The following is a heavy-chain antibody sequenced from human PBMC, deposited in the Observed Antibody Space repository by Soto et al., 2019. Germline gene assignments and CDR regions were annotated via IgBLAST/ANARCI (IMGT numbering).Heavy chain of an antibody. D-gene: IGHD6-19*01. V-gene: IGHV3-7*01. CDR3: ARELDSSGWYSGPRLRDCQH. CDR2: IKQDGSEK. Sequence: GVSLRLSCAASGLTFSSYWMSWVRQAPGKGLEWVTNIKQDGSEKYYVDSVKGRFTISRDNAKNSLYLQMNSLRAEDTAVYYCARELDSSGWYSGPRLRDCQHWGQGTLVTVSS. CDR1: GLTFSSYW. J-gene: IGHJ1*01.